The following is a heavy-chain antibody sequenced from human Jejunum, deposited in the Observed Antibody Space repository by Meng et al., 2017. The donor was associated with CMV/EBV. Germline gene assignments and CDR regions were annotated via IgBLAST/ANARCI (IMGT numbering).Heavy chain of an antibody. D-gene: IGHD1-26*01. Sequence: QWQLQKSGPGLVQPSGTLSLTCTVSGGSVNNYYWSWIRQSAGKGLEWIGRFYSSDTYNYHPSLDSRVTMSLDTSKNQFSLNLRSVTAADTATYYCARGPGASTREGFDYWGLGTLVTVSS. J-gene: IGHJ4*02. CDR1: GGSVNNYY. CDR2: FYSSDTY. CDR3: ARGPGASTREGFDY. V-gene: IGHV4-4*07.